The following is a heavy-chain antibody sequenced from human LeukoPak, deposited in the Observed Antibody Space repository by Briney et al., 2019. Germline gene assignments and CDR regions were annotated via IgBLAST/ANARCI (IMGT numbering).Heavy chain of an antibody. CDR3: ARVAGSSGRRDYFDY. V-gene: IGHV3-21*01. J-gene: IGHJ4*02. D-gene: IGHD3-22*01. CDR1: GVTFSTYS. CDR2: ISSSSSYI. Sequence: PGGSLRLSCAASGVTFSTYSMIWVCQAPGKGLEWVSSISSSSSYIYYADSVKGRFTISRDNAKNSLYLQMNSLRAEDTAVYYCARVAGSSGRRDYFDYWGQGTLVTASS.